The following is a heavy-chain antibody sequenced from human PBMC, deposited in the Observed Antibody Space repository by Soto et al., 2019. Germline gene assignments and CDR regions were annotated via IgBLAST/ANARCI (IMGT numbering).Heavy chain of an antibody. CDR1: GYTFTSYY. CDR2: INPSGGST. Sequence: ASVKVSCKASGYTFTSYYMHWVRQAPGQGLEWMGIINPSGGSTSYAQKFQGRVTMTRDTSTSTVYMELSSLRSEGTAVYYCARVRDSSGYYSDAFDIWGQGTMVTVSS. D-gene: IGHD3-22*01. J-gene: IGHJ3*02. V-gene: IGHV1-46*01. CDR3: ARVRDSSGYYSDAFDI.